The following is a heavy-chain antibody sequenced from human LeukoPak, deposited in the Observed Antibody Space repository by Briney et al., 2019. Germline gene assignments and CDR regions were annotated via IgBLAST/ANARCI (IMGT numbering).Heavy chain of an antibody. CDR2: TYYWSQWNS. CDR3: ARAREAARLHFDS. CDR1: GDSVSSRSAA. V-gene: IGHV6-1*01. J-gene: IGHJ4*02. Sequence: SQTLSLTCAISGDSVSSRSAAWNWIRQSPSRGLEWLGRTYYWSQWNSDYALSVKSRITINPARSKNQFSLQLSSVTPEDTAIYYCARAREAARLHFDSWGQGTLVTVSS. D-gene: IGHD6-6*01.